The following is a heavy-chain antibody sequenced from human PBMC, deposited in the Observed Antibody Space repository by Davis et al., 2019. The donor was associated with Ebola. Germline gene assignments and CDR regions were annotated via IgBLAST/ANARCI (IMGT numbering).Heavy chain of an antibody. CDR2: IDPLDSYT. CDR3: ARQLGLYGWFDP. CDR1: GYSFTSYW. Sequence: GESLKISCKGSGYSFTSYWIGWVRQMPGQGLEWIGRIDPLDSYTNYSPSFQGHVTISADKSISTAYLQWSSLKASDTAMYYCARQLGLYGWFDPWGQGTLVTVSS. J-gene: IGHJ5*02. D-gene: IGHD3-10*01. V-gene: IGHV5-10-1*01.